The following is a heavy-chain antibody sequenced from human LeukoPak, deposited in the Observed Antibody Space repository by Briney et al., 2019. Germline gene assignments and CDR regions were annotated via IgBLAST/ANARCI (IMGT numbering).Heavy chain of an antibody. V-gene: IGHV3-48*01. CDR2: ISSSSSTI. J-gene: IGHJ6*03. Sequence: GGSLRLSCAASGFTFSSYSMNWVRQAPGKGLEWVSYISSSSSTIYYADSVKGRFTISRDNAKNSLYLQMNSLRAEDTAAYYCARGSSWYYYYYMDVWGKGTTVTVSS. CDR3: ARGSSWYYYYYMDV. CDR1: GFTFSSYS. D-gene: IGHD6-13*01.